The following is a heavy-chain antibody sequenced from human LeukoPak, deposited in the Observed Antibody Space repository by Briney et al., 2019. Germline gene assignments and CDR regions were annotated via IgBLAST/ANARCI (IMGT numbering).Heavy chain of an antibody. Sequence: GGSLKLSCKASGFTFSSYRMHWVRQAPGKGLVWVSSINSERSSRSYADSGKGRFTISRDNPKNTLYLQMNSLRAEETAVYYCVCSKRYFDYWGQGALVTVSS. CDR1: GFTFSSYR. CDR2: INSERSSR. J-gene: IGHJ4*02. D-gene: IGHD4-11*01. V-gene: IGHV3-74*01. CDR3: VCSKRYFDY.